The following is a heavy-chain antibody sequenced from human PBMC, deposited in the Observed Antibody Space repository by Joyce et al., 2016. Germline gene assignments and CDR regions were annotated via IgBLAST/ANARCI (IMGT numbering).Heavy chain of an antibody. Sequence: SVKGRFTISRDNSKNTLYVQLNSLRAEDTAIYYCAKEMQPYYHGPGSPQDFWGQGILVTVSS. CDR3: AKEMQPYYHGPGSPQDF. D-gene: IGHD3-10*01. J-gene: IGHJ4*02. V-gene: IGHV3-23*01.